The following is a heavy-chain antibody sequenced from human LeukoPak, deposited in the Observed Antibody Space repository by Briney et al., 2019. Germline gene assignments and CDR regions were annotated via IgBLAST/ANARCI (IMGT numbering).Heavy chain of an antibody. CDR2: MNPNSGNT. Sequence: ASVKVSCKASGYTFSSYDINWVRQATGQGLEWMGWMNPNSGNTGYAQKFQGRVTITTDESTSTAYMELSSLRSEDTAVYYCATGRQSEAWDPDYWGQGTLVTVSS. D-gene: IGHD1-26*01. CDR3: ATGRQSEAWDPDY. CDR1: GYTFSSYD. V-gene: IGHV1-8*01. J-gene: IGHJ4*02.